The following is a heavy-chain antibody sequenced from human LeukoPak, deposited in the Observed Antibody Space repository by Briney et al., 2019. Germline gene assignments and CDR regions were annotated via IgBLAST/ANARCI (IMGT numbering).Heavy chain of an antibody. CDR3: ARVSGRLERRSDLDY. V-gene: IGHV3-21*01. Sequence: GGSLRLSCAASGFTFASYSMNWVRQAPGKGLEWVSSISGDSTYIYNAGSVKGRFTISRDNAQASLYLQMISLGADDTAVYYCARVSGRLERRSDLDYWGQGTLVIVSS. J-gene: IGHJ4*02. D-gene: IGHD1-1*01. CDR1: GFTFASYS. CDR2: ISGDSTYI.